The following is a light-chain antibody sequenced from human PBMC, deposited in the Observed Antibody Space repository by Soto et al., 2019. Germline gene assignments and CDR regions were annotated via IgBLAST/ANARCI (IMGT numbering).Light chain of an antibody. CDR3: QHYDHLPPLS. Sequence: DIQMTQSPSSLSASVGDRVTITCQASQDIKNYLNWYQQKPGKAPNLLIYDASNLKTGVPSRFSGSGSGSHFTFTISSLQPEDIATYYCQHYDHLPPLSFGGGTKVEIK. V-gene: IGKV1-33*01. J-gene: IGKJ4*01. CDR2: DAS. CDR1: QDIKNY.